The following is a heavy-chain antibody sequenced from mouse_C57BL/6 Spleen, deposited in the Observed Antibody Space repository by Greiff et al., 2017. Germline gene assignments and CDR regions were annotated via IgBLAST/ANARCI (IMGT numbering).Heavy chain of an antibody. D-gene: IGHD1-1*01. Sequence: QVQLQQSGAELVKPGASVKISCKASGYAFSSYWMNWVKQRPGKGLEWIGQIYPGDGDTNYNGKLKGKATLTADKSSSTAYMQLSSLTSEDSAVYFCARNYYGSSYGDFDYWGQGTTLTVSS. CDR3: ARNYYGSSYGDFDY. CDR1: GYAFSSYW. CDR2: IYPGDGDT. J-gene: IGHJ2*01. V-gene: IGHV1-80*01.